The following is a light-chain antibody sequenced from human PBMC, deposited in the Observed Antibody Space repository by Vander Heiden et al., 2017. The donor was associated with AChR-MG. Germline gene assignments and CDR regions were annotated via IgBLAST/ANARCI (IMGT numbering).Light chain of an antibody. CDR2: GAS. J-gene: IGKJ1*01. V-gene: IGKV3-15*01. Sequence: EIVMTQSPATLSVSPGERATRSCRARQSVSSNLAWYQQKPGQAPRLLIYGASTRATGIPARFSGSGSGTEFTRTISSLQFEDFAVYYCQQYNDWPPKTFGQGTKVEIK. CDR1: QSVSSN. CDR3: QQYNDWPPKT.